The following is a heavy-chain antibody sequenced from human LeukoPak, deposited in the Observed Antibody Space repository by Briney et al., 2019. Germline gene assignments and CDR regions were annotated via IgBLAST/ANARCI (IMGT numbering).Heavy chain of an antibody. V-gene: IGHV3-23*01. CDR2: ISGSGGST. J-gene: IGHJ4*02. CDR1: GFTFSSYA. Sequence: GGSLRLSCAASGFTFSSYAMSWVRQAPGKGLEWVSAISGSGGSTYYAESVKGRFTISRDNSKNTLYLQMNSLRAEDTAVYYCAKDRASSGWYGAHDYWGQGTLVTVSS. D-gene: IGHD6-19*01. CDR3: AKDRASSGWYGAHDY.